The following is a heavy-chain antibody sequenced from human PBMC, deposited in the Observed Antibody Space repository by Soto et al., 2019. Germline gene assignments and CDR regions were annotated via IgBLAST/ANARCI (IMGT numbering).Heavy chain of an antibody. Sequence: SETLSLTCTVSGGSMISYYWSWIRQPPGKGLEWIGNIHYSGSTYYDSSLQSRVTISIDTSKNQFSLKLSSVTATDTAVYYCASQHYYDSSGYYVVYWGQGTLVTAPQ. D-gene: IGHD3-22*01. CDR2: IHYSGST. V-gene: IGHV4-59*04. J-gene: IGHJ4*02. CDR3: ASQHYYDSSGYYVVY. CDR1: GGSMISYY.